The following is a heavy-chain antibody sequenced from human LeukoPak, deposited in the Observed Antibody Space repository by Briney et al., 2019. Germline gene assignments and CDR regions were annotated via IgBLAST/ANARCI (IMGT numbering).Heavy chain of an antibody. D-gene: IGHD2-15*01. V-gene: IGHV4-34*01. CDR2: INHSGST. CDR1: GGSFSGYY. Sequence: SETLSLTCAVYGGSFSGYYWSWIRQPPGKGLEWVGEINHSGSTNYNPSLKSRVTISVDTSKNQFSLKLSSVTAADTAVYYCARGRYCSGGSCKKNYYMDVWGKGTTVTVPS. CDR3: ARGRYCSGGSCKKNYYMDV. J-gene: IGHJ6*03.